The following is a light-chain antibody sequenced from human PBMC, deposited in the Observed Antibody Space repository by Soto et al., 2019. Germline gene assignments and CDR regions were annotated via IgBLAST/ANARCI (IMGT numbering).Light chain of an antibody. Sequence: VLTQPASVSGSPGQSITISCTCTSSDVGAYNYVSWYQQHPGKVPKLMIYEVSNRPAGVSNRFSGSKSGNTASLTISGLQAEDEADYYCSSYTSSSPYVFGTGTKVTVL. CDR3: SSYTSSSPYV. CDR1: SSDVGAYNY. J-gene: IGLJ1*01. CDR2: EVS. V-gene: IGLV2-14*01.